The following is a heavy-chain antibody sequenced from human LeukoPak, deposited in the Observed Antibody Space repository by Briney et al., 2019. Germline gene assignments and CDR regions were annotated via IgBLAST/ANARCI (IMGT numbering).Heavy chain of an antibody. V-gene: IGHV4-61*05. Sequence: PSETLSPTCIVSGGSISSGTYYWGWIRQPPGKGLEWIGYIHYSGSTNYNPSLKSRVTTSVDTSKKQFSLKLRSVTAADTAVYYCARSVSWGLLVRDDAFDIWGQGTMVTVSS. J-gene: IGHJ3*02. CDR3: ARSVSWGLLVRDDAFDI. D-gene: IGHD2-21*01. CDR1: GGSISSGTYY. CDR2: IHYSGST.